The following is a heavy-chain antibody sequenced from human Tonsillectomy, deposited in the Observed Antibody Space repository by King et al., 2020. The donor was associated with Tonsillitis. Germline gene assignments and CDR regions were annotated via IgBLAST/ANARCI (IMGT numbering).Heavy chain of an antibody. CDR3: ARELPGSGSSWHITFDY. V-gene: IGHV3-11*01. CDR1: GFTFSDYY. Sequence: VQLVESGGGLVKPGGSLRLSCAASGFTFSDYYMSWIRQAPGKGLAWVSYISSMGSTIYHADSVKGRFTMSRDNAKNSLYLQMNSLRAEDTAVYYCARELPGSGSSWHITFDYWGQGTLVTVSS. D-gene: IGHD6-13*01. CDR2: ISSMGSTI. J-gene: IGHJ4*02.